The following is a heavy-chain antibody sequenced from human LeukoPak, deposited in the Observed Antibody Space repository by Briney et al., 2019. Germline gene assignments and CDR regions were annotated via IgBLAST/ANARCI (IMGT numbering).Heavy chain of an antibody. J-gene: IGHJ4*02. Sequence: SETLSLTCTVSGGSISSSSYYWGWIRQPPGKGLEWIGSIYYSGSTYDNPSLKSRVTISVDTSKNQFSLKLSSVTAADTAVYYCAGVASGYSYGPPDYWGQGTLVTVSS. D-gene: IGHD5-18*01. CDR3: AGVASGYSYGPPDY. V-gene: IGHV4-39*07. CDR1: GGSISSSSYY. CDR2: IYYSGST.